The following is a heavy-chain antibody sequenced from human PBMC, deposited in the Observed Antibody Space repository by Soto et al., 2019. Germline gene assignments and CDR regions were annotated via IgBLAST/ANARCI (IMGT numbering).Heavy chain of an antibody. CDR2: VIPVFGVT. D-gene: IGHD2-21*01. CDR3: ARRRYCGAECYSQYQYGMDI. J-gene: IGHJ6*02. CDR1: GDTFSSYT. Sequence: QVQLVQSGAELKKPGSSVKVSCRSGGDTFSSYTVSWVRQAPGQGLEWMGRVIPVFGVTTYARKFQGGVSIKAKKSTTTAYLQLRSLTSEDSGVYYCARRRYCGAECYSQYQYGMDIWGHVTTVIVSS. V-gene: IGHV1-69*02.